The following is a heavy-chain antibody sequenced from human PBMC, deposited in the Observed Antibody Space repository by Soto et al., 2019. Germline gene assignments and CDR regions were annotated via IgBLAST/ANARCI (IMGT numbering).Heavy chain of an antibody. V-gene: IGHV1-8*02. CDR1: GYTFTSYG. CDR3: AREVAAAGFFDY. CDR2: MNPNSGNT. Sequence: ASVKVSCKASGYTFTSYGISWVRQAPGQGLEWMGWMNPNSGNTGYAQKFQGRVTMTRNTSISTAYMELSSLRSEDTAVYYCAREVAAAGFFDYWGQGTLVTVSS. J-gene: IGHJ4*02. D-gene: IGHD6-13*01.